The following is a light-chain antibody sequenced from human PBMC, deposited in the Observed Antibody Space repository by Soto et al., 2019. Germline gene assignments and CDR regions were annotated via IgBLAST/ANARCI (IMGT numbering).Light chain of an antibody. CDR2: WAS. J-gene: IGKJ4*01. V-gene: IGKV4-1*01. CDR3: QQYYSTPVT. Sequence: DIVMTQSPDSLSLSLGERSTINCKSSQSVLYSSNNKNYLAWYQQKPGEPPKLLIYWASTRQSGVPDRFSGSGSGTDFTLTISSLLAEDVAVYYCQQYYSTPVTFGGGTKVDIK. CDR1: QSVLYSSNNKNY.